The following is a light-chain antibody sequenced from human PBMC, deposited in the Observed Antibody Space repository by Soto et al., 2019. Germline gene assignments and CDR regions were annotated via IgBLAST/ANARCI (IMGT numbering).Light chain of an antibody. Sequence: EIVLTQSPGTLSSSPGERATLSCRASQSISSSYLAWYQQQPGQAPRLLIYDTSSRAAGVPDRFSGSGSGTDFTLTISRLEPEDFAVYYCQQYGSSRLTFGGGTKVEIK. CDR1: QSISSSY. J-gene: IGKJ4*01. CDR3: QQYGSSRLT. CDR2: DTS. V-gene: IGKV3-20*01.